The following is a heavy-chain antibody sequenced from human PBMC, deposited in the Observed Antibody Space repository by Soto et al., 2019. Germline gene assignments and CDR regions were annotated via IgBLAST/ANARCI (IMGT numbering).Heavy chain of an antibody. CDR3: AKDLQYYYYYYGMDV. J-gene: IGHJ6*02. Sequence: GGSLRLSCAASGFTFSSYGMHWVRQAPGKGLEWVAVISYDGSNKYYADSVKGRFTISRDNSKNTLYLQMNSLRAEDTAVYYCAKDLQYYYYYYGMDVWGQGTTVAVSS. V-gene: IGHV3-30*18. CDR2: ISYDGSNK. CDR1: GFTFSSYG.